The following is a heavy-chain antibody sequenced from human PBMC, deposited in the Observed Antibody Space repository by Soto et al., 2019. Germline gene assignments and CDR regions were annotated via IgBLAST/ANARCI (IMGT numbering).Heavy chain of an antibody. CDR3: ARNPSTSISCYYYNGFDA. D-gene: IGHD6-6*01. CDR2: INPKSGGT. J-gene: IGHJ6*02. CDR1: GYTFTGYY. Sequence: RASLKVSCKASGYTFTGYYMHWVRQAPGQGLEWMGWINPKSGGTNYGQKFQGRVTMTRDTSISTAYMELSRLRSDDTAVYCAARNPSTSISCYYYNGFDAWGQGTTVTVSS. V-gene: IGHV1-2*02.